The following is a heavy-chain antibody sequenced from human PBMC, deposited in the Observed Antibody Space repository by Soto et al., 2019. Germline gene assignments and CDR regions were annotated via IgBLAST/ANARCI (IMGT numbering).Heavy chain of an antibody. V-gene: IGHV1-3*01. CDR2: INADNGNT. CDR1: GYTFTN. CDR3: ARDSGYAGY. Sequence: ASVKVSCKASGYTFTNIHWVRQAPGQRLEWMGWINADNGNTKYSQNFQGRVTITRDTSASTAYMELSSLRSEDTAVYYCARDSGYAGYWGQGTLVTVSS. D-gene: IGHD5-12*01. J-gene: IGHJ4*02.